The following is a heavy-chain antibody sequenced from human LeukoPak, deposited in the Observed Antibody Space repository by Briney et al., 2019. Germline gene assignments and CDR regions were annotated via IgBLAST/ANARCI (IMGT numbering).Heavy chain of an antibody. CDR1: GGTFSSYT. CDR3: ARSRSSGWYLWDY. J-gene: IGHJ4*02. D-gene: IGHD6-19*01. CDR2: IIPILGIA. Sequence: ASVKVSCKASGGTFSSYTISWVRQAPGQGLEWMGRIIPILGIANYAQKFQGRVTITADKSTSTAYMELSSLRSEDTAVYYCARSRSSGWYLWDYWGQGTLVTVSS. V-gene: IGHV1-69*02.